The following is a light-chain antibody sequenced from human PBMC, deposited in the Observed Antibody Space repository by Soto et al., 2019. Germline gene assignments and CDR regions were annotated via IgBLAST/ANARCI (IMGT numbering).Light chain of an antibody. CDR3: ETWDSNTHTV. J-gene: IGLJ3*02. Sequence: QSVLTQSSSASASLGSSVKLTCTLSSGHSSYIIAWHQQQPGKAPRYLMKLEGSGSYNKGSGGPGRFSGSSSGADRYLTIDNLQFEDEADYYCETWDSNTHTVFGGGTKLTVL. V-gene: IGLV4-60*02. CDR1: SGHSSYI. CDR2: LEGSGSY.